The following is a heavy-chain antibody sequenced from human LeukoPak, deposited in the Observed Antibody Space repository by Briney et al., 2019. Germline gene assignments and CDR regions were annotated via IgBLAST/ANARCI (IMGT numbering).Heavy chain of an antibody. CDR2: INHRGST. Sequence: SETLSLIRPVYGGSFSGYYSSWIRQPPGKGLEWIGEINHRGSTNYIPSLKRRVTISVDTSKNQFSLKLSSVTAADTAVYYCARVPGIALAGTRSWDAFDIWRQGTMVTVSS. CDR1: GGSFSGYY. D-gene: IGHD6-19*01. CDR3: ARVPGIALAGTRSWDAFDI. V-gene: IGHV4-34*01. J-gene: IGHJ3*02.